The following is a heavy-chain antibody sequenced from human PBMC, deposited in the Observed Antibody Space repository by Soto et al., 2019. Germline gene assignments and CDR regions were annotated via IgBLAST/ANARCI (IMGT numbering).Heavy chain of an antibody. J-gene: IGHJ4*02. CDR1: GGSIGSYY. D-gene: IGHD6-19*01. V-gene: IGHV4-59*01. Sequence: SETLSLTCTVSGGSIGSYYWSWVRQAPGKELEWIGNIYYSGITNYNPSLKSRVTISVDTSKNQFSLNLRSVTAADTAVYYCARALFHSIGGPLWGQGTLVTVSS. CDR3: ARALFHSIGGPL. CDR2: IYYSGIT.